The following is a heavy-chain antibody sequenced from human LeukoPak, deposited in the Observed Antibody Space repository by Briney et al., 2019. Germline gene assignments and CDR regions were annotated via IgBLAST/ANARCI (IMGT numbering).Heavy chain of an antibody. V-gene: IGHV4-39*01. CDR2: IYYSGST. CDR1: GGSISSSSYY. D-gene: IGHD3-22*01. J-gene: IGHJ4*02. Sequence: SETLSLTCTVSGGSISSSSYYWGWIRQPPGKGLEWIGSIYYSGSTYYNPSLKSRVTISVDTSKNQFSLKLSSVTAADTAVYYCARGQGGSSHYYDRGTYYFDYWGQGTLVTVSS. CDR3: ARGQGGSSHYYDRGTYYFDY.